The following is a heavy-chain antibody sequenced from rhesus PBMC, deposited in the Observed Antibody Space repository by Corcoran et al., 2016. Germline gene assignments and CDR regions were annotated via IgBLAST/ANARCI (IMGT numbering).Heavy chain of an antibody. D-gene: IGHD6-13*01. J-gene: IGHJ4*01. Sequence: QVQLQESGPGLVKPSETLSLPCTVSGPSISSNWWTWIRQPPGKGLEWIGEINGNCGSTNYNPSLKSRVTVSKDASKNQFSLKLSSVTAADTVVYYCARGIAAGPGYWGQGVLVTVSS. CDR3: ARGIAAGPGY. CDR1: GPSISSNW. CDR2: INGNCGST. V-gene: IGHV4-80*01.